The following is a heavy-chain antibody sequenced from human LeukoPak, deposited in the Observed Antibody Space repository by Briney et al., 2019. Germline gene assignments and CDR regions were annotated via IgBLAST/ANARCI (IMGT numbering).Heavy chain of an antibody. CDR3: ARALLSTGFIDY. V-gene: IGHV1-2*02. CDR1: GYTFTGYY. D-gene: IGHD1-1*01. Sequence: ASVKVSCKASGYTFTGYYMHWVRQAPGQGLEWMGWINPNSGGTNYAQKFQGRVTMTRDTSTSTAYMELRSLRSDDTAVYYCARALLSTGFIDYWGQGTLVTVSS. CDR2: INPNSGGT. J-gene: IGHJ4*02.